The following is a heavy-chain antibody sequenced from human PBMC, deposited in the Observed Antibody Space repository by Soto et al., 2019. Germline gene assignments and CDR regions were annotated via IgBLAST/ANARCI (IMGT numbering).Heavy chain of an antibody. Sequence: PSETLSLTCAVYGGSFSGYYWSWIRQPPGKGLEWIGEINHSGSTNYNPSLKSRVTISVDTSKNQFSLKLSSVTAADTAVYYCARGLSDKSIDYWGQGTLVTVSS. V-gene: IGHV4-34*01. CDR2: INHSGST. CDR1: GGSFSGYY. D-gene: IGHD3-22*01. J-gene: IGHJ4*02. CDR3: ARGLSDKSIDY.